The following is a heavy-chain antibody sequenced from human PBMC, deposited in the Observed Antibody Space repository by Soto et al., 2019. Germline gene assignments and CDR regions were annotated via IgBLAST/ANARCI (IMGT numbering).Heavy chain of an antibody. CDR1: GFTFSNYW. V-gene: IGHV3-7*01. D-gene: IGHD3-10*01. Sequence: GGSLRLSCAASGFTFSNYWMSWVRQAPGKGLEWVANIKQDGSERFYVDSVKGRFTISRDNAKNSPYLQMNSLRAEDTAVYYCARDETYYYGSGPVGGPGTLVTVSS. J-gene: IGHJ4*02. CDR3: ARDETYYYGSGPV. CDR2: IKQDGSER.